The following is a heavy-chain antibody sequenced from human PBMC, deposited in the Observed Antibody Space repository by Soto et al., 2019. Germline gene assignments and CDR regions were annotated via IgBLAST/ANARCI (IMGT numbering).Heavy chain of an antibody. J-gene: IGHJ4*02. CDR3: ARDSSGWYHSIPDY. D-gene: IGHD6-19*01. CDR1: GYTFTSYG. V-gene: IGHV1-18*01. Sequence: QVQLVQSGAEVKKPGSSVKVSCKASGYTFTSYGISWVRQAPGQGLEWMGWISAYNGNTNYAQKLQGRVTMTTNTSSSTAYMELRSLRSDDTAVYYCARDSSGWYHSIPDYWGQGTLVTVSS. CDR2: ISAYNGNT.